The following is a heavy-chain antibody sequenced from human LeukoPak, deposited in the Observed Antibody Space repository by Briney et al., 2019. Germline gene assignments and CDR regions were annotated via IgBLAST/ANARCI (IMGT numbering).Heavy chain of an antibody. V-gene: IGHV1-69*13. J-gene: IGHJ4*02. D-gene: IGHD3-10*01. Sequence: GASVKVSCKASGGTFSSYAISWVRQAPGQGLEWMGGIIPIFGTANYAQKFQGRVTITADESTSTAYMELSSLRSDDTAVYYCASTSFAGLLWFGELLSIDYWGQGTLVTVSS. CDR2: IIPIFGTA. CDR3: ASTSFAGLLWFGELLSIDY. CDR1: GGTFSSYA.